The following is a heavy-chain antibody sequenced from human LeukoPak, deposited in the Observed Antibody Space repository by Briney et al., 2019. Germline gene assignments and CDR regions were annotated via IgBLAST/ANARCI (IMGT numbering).Heavy chain of an antibody. CDR2: IRQDGDTK. D-gene: IGHD6-13*01. CDR3: ARSLPYGTTWYGRSDF. J-gene: IGHJ4*02. CDR1: GFNFNNYW. V-gene: IGHV3-7*03. Sequence: GGSLRLSCAASGFNFNNYWMSWLRQAPGKGLEWVANIRQDGDTKYYVDSVKGRFTISRDNAMNSLYLQMNSLRAEDTAIYYCARSLPYGTTWYGRSDFWGQGTLVTVSS.